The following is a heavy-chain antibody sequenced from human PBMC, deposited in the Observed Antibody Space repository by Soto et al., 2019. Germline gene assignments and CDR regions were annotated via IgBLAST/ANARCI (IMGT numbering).Heavy chain of an antibody. D-gene: IGHD3-10*01. J-gene: IGHJ4*02. Sequence: QVQLQESGPGLVKPSQTLSLTCTVSGGSINSGGYYWSWIRQHPGKGLEWIGYIYNSGSTYYNPSLKRRVTRSVDTSKNQSSLKLSSVTAADTAVYCCARGITMVRGVIHTPYFDYWGQGTLVTVSS. CDR2: IYNSGST. CDR3: ARGITMVRGVIHTPYFDY. CDR1: GGSINSGGYY. V-gene: IGHV4-31*03.